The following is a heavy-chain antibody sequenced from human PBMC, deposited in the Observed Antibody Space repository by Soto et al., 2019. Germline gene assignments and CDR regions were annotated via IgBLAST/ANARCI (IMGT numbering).Heavy chain of an antibody. CDR1: GYSLTELS. V-gene: IGHV1-24*01. D-gene: IGHD1-1*01. CDR3: ARGTTMGSYYYYYMDV. CDR2: LDPDNDET. J-gene: IGHJ6*03. Sequence: GASVKVSCKVSGYSLTELSMHWVRQASGKGLEWMGGLDPDNDETIYAQKFQGRVTMTRNTSISTAYMELSSLRSEDTAVYYCARGTTMGSYYYYYMDVWGKGTTVTVSS.